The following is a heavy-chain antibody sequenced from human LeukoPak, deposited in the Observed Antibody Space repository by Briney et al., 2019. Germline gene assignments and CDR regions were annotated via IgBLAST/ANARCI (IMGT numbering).Heavy chain of an antibody. Sequence: GGSLRLSCAASGFTFSSYAMSWVRQAPGKGLEWVANIKQDGSEKYYVDSVKGRFTISRDNAKNSLYLQMNSLRAEDTAVYYCASGGLWVTYWGQGTLVTVSS. V-gene: IGHV3-7*01. CDR2: IKQDGSEK. CDR1: GFTFSSYA. J-gene: IGHJ4*02. D-gene: IGHD5-18*01. CDR3: ASGGLWVTY.